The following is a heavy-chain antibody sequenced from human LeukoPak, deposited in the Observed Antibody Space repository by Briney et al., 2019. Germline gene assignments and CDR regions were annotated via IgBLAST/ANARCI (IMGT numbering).Heavy chain of an antibody. D-gene: IGHD6-19*01. CDR2: IYYSGST. Sequence: SQTLSLTCTVSGGSISSGGYYWSWIRQHPGKGLEWIGYIYYSGSTYYTPSLKSRVTISVDTSNNQFSLKLSSVTAADTAVYYCARTYSSGWYLDYWGQGTLVTVSS. CDR3: ARTYSSGWYLDY. V-gene: IGHV4-31*03. J-gene: IGHJ4*02. CDR1: GGSISSGGYY.